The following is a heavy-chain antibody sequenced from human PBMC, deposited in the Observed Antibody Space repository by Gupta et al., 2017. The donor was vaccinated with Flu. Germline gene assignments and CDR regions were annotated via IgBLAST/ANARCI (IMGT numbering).Heavy chain of an antibody. CDR2: IYHSGDT. CDR1: GGPIDSYC. D-gene: IGHD1-26*01. V-gene: IGHV4-59*03. Sequence: QVQLQESGPGLVKPSETLSLTCSASGGPIDSYCWSWIRQPPGKGLEWVGYIYHSGDTNYTPSLKRRVTMSVYKSKKQFSLNLNSVTAADTARYYCAGGGNYGTFDIWGQGTKVTVSS. CDR3: AGGGNYGTFDI. J-gene: IGHJ3*02.